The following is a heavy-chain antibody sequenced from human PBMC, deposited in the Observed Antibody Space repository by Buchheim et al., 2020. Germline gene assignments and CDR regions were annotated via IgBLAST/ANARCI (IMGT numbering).Heavy chain of an antibody. Sequence: EVQLVESGGGLVQPGGSLKLSCAASGFTFSGSAMHWVRQASGKGLEWVGRIRSKANSYATAYAASVKGRFTISRDDSKHTAYLQMNSLKTEDTAVYYCTRLEAQYYYYYGMDVWGQGTT. CDR3: TRLEAQYYYYYGMDV. V-gene: IGHV3-73*01. CDR1: GFTFSGSA. J-gene: IGHJ6*02. CDR2: IRSKANSYAT.